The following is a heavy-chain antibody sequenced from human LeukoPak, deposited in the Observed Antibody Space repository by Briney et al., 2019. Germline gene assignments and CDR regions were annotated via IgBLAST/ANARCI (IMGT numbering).Heavy chain of an antibody. CDR2: INHSGST. CDR3: ARGGYQLRGYSYGTILDY. V-gene: IGHV4-34*01. J-gene: IGHJ4*02. Sequence: SETLSLTCTVYGGSFSGYYWSWIRQPPGKGPEWIGEINHSGSTNYNPSLKIRVTISADTSKNQFSLKLTSVTAADTAVYYCARGGYQLRGYSYGTILDYWGQGTLVTVPS. CDR1: GGSFSGYY. D-gene: IGHD5-18*01.